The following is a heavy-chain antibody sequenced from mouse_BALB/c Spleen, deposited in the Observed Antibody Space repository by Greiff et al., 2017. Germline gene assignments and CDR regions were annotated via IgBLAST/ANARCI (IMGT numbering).Heavy chain of an antibody. CDR2: INPYNGAT. J-gene: IGHJ3*01. CDR1: GYSFTGYY. Sequence: VQLKQSGPELVKPGASVKISCKASGYSFTGYYMHWVKQSHVKSLEWIGRINPYNGATSYNQNFKDKASLTVDKSSSTAYMELHSLTSEDSAVYYCARGDDGYFPFAYWGQGTLVTVSA. D-gene: IGHD2-3*01. V-gene: IGHV1-31*01. CDR3: ARGDDGYFPFAY.